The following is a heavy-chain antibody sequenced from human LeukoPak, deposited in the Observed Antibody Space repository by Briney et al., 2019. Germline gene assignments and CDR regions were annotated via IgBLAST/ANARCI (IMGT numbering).Heavy chain of an antibody. D-gene: IGHD5-18*01. CDR1: GYSFTSYW. CDR3: ARRDGSTYGFDY. CDR2: IDPSDSYT. Sequence: GESLKISCKGSGYSFTSYWISWVRQMPGKGLEWVGRIDPSDSYTDYSPSFQGHVTISADMSISTAYLQWSSLKASDTAMYYCARRDGSTYGFDYWGQGTLVTVSS. J-gene: IGHJ4*02. V-gene: IGHV5-10-1*01.